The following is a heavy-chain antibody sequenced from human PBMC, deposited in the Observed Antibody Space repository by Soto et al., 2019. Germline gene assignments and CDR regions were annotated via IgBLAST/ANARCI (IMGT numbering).Heavy chain of an antibody. CDR1: GYIFTDYY. CDR2: IIPNFGTT. J-gene: IGHJ3*02. V-gene: IGHV1-69*06. D-gene: IGHD3-22*01. Sequence: SVKVSCKASGYIFTDYYMHWVRQAPGQELGWMGGIIPNFGTTNYAQKFQGRVTITADKSTSTAYTELSSLRSEDTAVYYCARDSYYYDSSGSSDPDHDAFDIWGQGTMVTVSS. CDR3: ARDSYYYDSSGSSDPDHDAFDI.